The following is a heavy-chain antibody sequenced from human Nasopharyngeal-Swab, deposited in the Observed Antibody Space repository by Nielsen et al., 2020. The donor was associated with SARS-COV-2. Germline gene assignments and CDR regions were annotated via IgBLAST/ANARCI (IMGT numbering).Heavy chain of an antibody. Sequence: GESLKISCQGSGYSFTSYWIAWVRQMPGKGLEWMGIIYPGDSTLRYSPSFQGHVTISADRSISTAYLQWSSLRASDTAMYYCTRGSVVIRVDNWFDPWGQGTLVTVSS. CDR1: GYSFTSYW. D-gene: IGHD3-10*01. V-gene: IGHV5-51*01. J-gene: IGHJ5*02. CDR3: TRGSVVIRVDNWFDP. CDR2: IYPGDSTL.